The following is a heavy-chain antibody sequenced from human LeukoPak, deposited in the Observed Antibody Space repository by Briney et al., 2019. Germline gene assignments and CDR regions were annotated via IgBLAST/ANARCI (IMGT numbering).Heavy chain of an antibody. V-gene: IGHV1-46*01. J-gene: IGHJ3*02. D-gene: IGHD3-22*01. CDR2: INPNGGRT. CDR3: ARDLHDSSGYDAFDI. Sequence: ASVKVSCKASGSTFTDYYMHWVRQAPGQGLEWMGIINPNGGRTSYAQKFQGRVTMTRDMSTSTVYMELSSLRSEDTAVYYCARDLHDSSGYDAFDIWGQGTMVTVSS. CDR1: GSTFTDYY.